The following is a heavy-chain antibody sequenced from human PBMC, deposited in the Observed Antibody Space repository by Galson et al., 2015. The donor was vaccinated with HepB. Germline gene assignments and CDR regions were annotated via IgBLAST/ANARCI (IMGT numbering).Heavy chain of an antibody. CDR2: ISGRDSSK. CDR1: GFTFSNYA. J-gene: IGHJ4*02. Sequence: SLRLPCAASGFTFSNYAMSWVRRAPGKGLEWVSVISGRDSSKKYTDSVKGRFTISRDNAKSTLYLQMNSLRAEDTALYYCPKHTYSDLSTVYSRDHWGQGTLVTVSS. CDR3: PKHTYSDLSTVYSRDH. D-gene: IGHD3-9*01. V-gene: IGHV3-23*01.